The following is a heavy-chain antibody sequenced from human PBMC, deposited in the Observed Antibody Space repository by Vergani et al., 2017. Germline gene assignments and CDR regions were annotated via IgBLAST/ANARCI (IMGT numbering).Heavy chain of an antibody. CDR2: IYHSGST. D-gene: IGHD2-15*01. J-gene: IGHJ4*02. Sequence: QVQLQESGPGLVKASGTLSLTCAVSGGSISSSNWWSWVRPPPGKGLEWIGEIYHSGSTNYHPSLKSRVTIAVDKSKNQFFLKLSSVTAADTAVYFGARYCSGGSGYSGSDVWGQGTLVTVSS. V-gene: IGHV4-4*02. CDR1: GGSISSSNW. CDR3: ARYCSGGSGYSGSDV.